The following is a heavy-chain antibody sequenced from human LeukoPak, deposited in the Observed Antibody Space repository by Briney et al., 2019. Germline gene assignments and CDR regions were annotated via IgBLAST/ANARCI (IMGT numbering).Heavy chain of an antibody. D-gene: IGHD1-26*01. J-gene: IGHJ3*02. Sequence: SVKVSCKASGFIFTSSAIQWVRQARGQRLEWIGWIVVGSGNTNLAQQFQGRVTLTRDMSTSTAYMELSSLRFEDTAVYYCAAGMGEIPRAFNIWGQGTMVTVSS. CDR1: GFIFTSSA. CDR2: IVVGSGNT. CDR3: AAGMGEIPRAFNI. V-gene: IGHV1-58*02.